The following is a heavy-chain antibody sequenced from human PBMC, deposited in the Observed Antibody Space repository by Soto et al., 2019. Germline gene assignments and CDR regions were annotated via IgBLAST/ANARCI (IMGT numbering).Heavy chain of an antibody. Sequence: GGSLRLSCAASGFTFSSYWMSWVRQAPGKGLEWVANIKQDGSEKYYVDSVKGRFTISRDNAKNSLYLQMNSLRAEDTAVYYCARDKHCSGGSCYSILLVDYYYYGMDVWGQGTTVTVSS. V-gene: IGHV3-7*05. J-gene: IGHJ6*02. D-gene: IGHD2-15*01. CDR1: GFTFSSYW. CDR2: IKQDGSEK. CDR3: ARDKHCSGGSCYSILLVDYYYYGMDV.